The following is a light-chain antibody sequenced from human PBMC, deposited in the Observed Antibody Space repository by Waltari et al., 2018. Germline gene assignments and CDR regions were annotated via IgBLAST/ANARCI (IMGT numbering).Light chain of an antibody. V-gene: IGKV3-20*01. CDR3: HQYGYAPLT. J-gene: IGKJ4*01. CDR1: QSVSNRY. Sequence: EIVLTQSPGTLSLSPGERATLSCRASQSVSNRYLAWYQQKPGQAPRLLIYDTSNRATGIPDTFSGSGSGTDFSLTISRLGPEDFAVYYCHQYGYAPLTFGGGTKVE. CDR2: DTS.